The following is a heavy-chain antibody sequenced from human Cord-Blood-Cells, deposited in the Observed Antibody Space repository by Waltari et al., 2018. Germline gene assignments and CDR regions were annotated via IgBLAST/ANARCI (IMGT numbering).Heavy chain of an antibody. CDR2: ISGSGGST. Sequence: EVQLLESGGGLVQPGGSLRLSCAASGFTFSSYAMSWVSQAPGKGLEWVSAISGSGGSTYYADSVKGRFTISRDNSKNTLYLQMNSLRAEDTAVYYCAKDLRGRVIIWEYFDYWGQGTLVTVSS. D-gene: IGHD3-3*01. CDR1: GFTFSSYA. CDR3: AKDLRGRVIIWEYFDY. J-gene: IGHJ4*02. V-gene: IGHV3-23*01.